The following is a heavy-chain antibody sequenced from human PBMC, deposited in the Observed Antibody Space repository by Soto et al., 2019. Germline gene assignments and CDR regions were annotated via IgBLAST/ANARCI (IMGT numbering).Heavy chain of an antibody. CDR1: GFTFNHYG. CDR3: ARYSGKYQGPIDY. Sequence: VQLVESGGGVVQPGRSLRLSCAASGFTFNHYGIHWVRQAPGKGLEWLAVISYDGSNKHYADSVKGRFTVSRDNSKNTLYLQMNSLRAEDTAVYFCARYSGKYQGPIDYWGQGTLVTVSS. D-gene: IGHD1-26*01. V-gene: IGHV3-30*03. J-gene: IGHJ4*02. CDR2: ISYDGSNK.